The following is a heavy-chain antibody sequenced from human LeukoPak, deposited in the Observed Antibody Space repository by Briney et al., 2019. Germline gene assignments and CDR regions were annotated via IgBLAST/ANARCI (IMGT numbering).Heavy chain of an antibody. Sequence: PSETLSLTCAVYGGSFSGYYWSWIRQPPGKGLEWIGEINHSGSTNYNPSLKSRVTISVDTSKNQFSLKLSSVTAADTAVYCCASIAAAVYAFDIWGQGTMVTVSS. V-gene: IGHV4-34*01. CDR1: GGSFSGYY. CDR3: ASIAAAVYAFDI. D-gene: IGHD6-13*01. CDR2: INHSGST. J-gene: IGHJ3*02.